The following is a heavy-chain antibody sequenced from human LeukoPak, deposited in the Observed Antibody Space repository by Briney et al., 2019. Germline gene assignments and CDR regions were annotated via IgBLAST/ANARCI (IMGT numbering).Heavy chain of an antibody. CDR2: ISAYNGNT. J-gene: IGHJ5*02. Sequence: ASVKVSCKASGYTFTSYGISWVRQAPGQGLEWMGWISAYNGNTNYAQKLQGRVTITADESTSTAYMELSSLRSEDTAVYYCAGGDYYDSGSYHPWGQGTLVTVSS. CDR3: AGGDYYDSGSYHP. V-gene: IGHV1-18*01. CDR1: GYTFTSYG. D-gene: IGHD3-10*01.